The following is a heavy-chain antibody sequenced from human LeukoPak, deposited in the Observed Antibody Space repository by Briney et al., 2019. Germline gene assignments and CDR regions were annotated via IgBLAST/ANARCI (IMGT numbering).Heavy chain of an antibody. V-gene: IGHV3-7*01. D-gene: IGHD4-17*01. Sequence: GRSLRLSCAASGFTFSSYAMHWVRQAPGKGLEWVANIKQDGSEKYYVDSLKGRFTISRDNAKNSLYLQMNSLRAEDTAVYYCARVLGDYVSTSHWFDPWGQGTLVTVSS. J-gene: IGHJ5*02. CDR2: IKQDGSEK. CDR3: ARVLGDYVSTSHWFDP. CDR1: GFTFSSYA.